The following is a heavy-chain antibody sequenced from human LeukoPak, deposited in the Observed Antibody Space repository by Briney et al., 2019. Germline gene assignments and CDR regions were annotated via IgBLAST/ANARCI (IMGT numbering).Heavy chain of an antibody. J-gene: IGHJ4*02. V-gene: IGHV4-59*01. CDR3: AREDYYDSGSNDY. CDR1: GGSISSYY. CDR2: SHYTGST. Sequence: PSETLSLTCTVSGGSISSYYWSWLRQPPGKGLEYIGYSHYTGSTKYNPSLKSRVTISLDTSGNQFSLKLSSVTAADTAVYYCAREDYYDSGSNDYWGQGTLVTVSS. D-gene: IGHD3-22*01.